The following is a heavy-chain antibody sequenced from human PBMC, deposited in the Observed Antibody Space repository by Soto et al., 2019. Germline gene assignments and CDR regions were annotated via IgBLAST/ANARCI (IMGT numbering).Heavy chain of an antibody. V-gene: IGHV4-30-2*01. CDR3: ARGRVNYDILTGYSTYYFDY. CDR2: IYHSGST. CDR1: GGSISSGGYS. Sequence: SETLSLTCAVSGGSISSGGYSWSWIRQPPGKGLEWIGYIYHSGSTYYNPSLKSRVTISVDRSKNQFSLKLSSVTAADTAVYYCARGRVNYDILTGYSTYYFDYWGQGTLVTVSS. D-gene: IGHD3-9*01. J-gene: IGHJ4*02.